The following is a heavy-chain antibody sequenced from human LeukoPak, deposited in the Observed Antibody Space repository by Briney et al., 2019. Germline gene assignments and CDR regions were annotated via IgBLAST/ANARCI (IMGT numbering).Heavy chain of an antibody. CDR2: INHSGST. Sequence: SETLSLTCAVYGGSFSDYYWSWIRQPPGKGLEWIGEINHSGSTNYNPSLKSRVTISVDTSKNQFSLKLSSVTAADTAVYYCARGRYSSSWYNYWGQGTLVTVSS. V-gene: IGHV4-34*01. J-gene: IGHJ4*02. CDR3: ARGRYSSSWYNY. D-gene: IGHD6-13*01. CDR1: GGSFSDYY.